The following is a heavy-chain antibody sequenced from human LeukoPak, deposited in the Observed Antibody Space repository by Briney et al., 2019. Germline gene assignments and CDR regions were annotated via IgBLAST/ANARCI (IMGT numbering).Heavy chain of an antibody. V-gene: IGHV5-51*01. CDR1: GYTFTTKW. CDR3: ASSLKTDYYYMDV. J-gene: IGHJ6*03. CDR2: IYPGDSDT. D-gene: IGHD1-1*01. Sequence: GESLKISCKGSGYTFTTKWIGWVRQMPGKGLEWMGIIYPGDSDTRYSPSFQGQVTISADKSISTAYLQWSSLKASDTAMYYCASSLKTDYYYMDVWGKGTTVTVSS.